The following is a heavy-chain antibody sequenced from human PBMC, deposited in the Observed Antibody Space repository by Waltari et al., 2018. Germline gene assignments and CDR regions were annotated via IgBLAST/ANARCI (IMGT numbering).Heavy chain of an antibody. CDR3: ARRQSLIFDY. V-gene: IGHV4-39*01. J-gene: IGHJ4*02. CDR1: GGSISSSSYY. D-gene: IGHD2-8*01. Sequence: QLQLQESGPGLVKPSETLSLTCTVSGGSISSSSYYWGWIRQPPGKGLEWIGSIYYSGRTYYKPSLKRRVTISVDTSKNQFSLKLSSVTAADTAVYYCARRQSLIFDYWGQGTLVTVSS. CDR2: IYYSGRT.